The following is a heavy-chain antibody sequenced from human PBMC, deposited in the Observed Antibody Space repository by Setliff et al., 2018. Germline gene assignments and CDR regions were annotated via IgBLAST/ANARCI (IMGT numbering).Heavy chain of an antibody. V-gene: IGHV4-34*01. CDR2: INHSGSP. CDR1: GASFSGTY. CDR3: ARQSGSGSSPYFDF. D-gene: IGHD3-10*01. Sequence: PSETLSLTCAVYGASFSGTYCSWIRQSPGKGLEWIGEINHTGSPNWIGEINHSGSPNYNPSLKSRVTMSVDTSKNQLSLKLTSVTAADTAVYYCARQSGSGSSPYFDFWGQGTLVTVSS. J-gene: IGHJ4*02.